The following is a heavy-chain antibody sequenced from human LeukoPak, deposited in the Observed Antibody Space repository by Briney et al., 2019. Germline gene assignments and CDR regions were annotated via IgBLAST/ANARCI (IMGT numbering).Heavy chain of an antibody. D-gene: IGHD2-15*01. CDR3: ARGVVACPN. CDR1: GYKLTDNW. Sequence: ASVKVSCKAFGYKLTDNWIHWVRQAPGQGLEWMGWLNTKTGATNLAPKYQGRVTMTRDTSLNTAYIEVTRLTPDDTAVYFCARGVVACPNWGQGTLVTVSS. CDR2: LNTKTGAT. J-gene: IGHJ1*01. V-gene: IGHV1-2*02.